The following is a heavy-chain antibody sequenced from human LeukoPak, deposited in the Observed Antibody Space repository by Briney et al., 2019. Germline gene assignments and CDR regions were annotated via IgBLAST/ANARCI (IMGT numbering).Heavy chain of an antibody. CDR1: GGSISSYY. Sequence: SETLSLTCIVSGGSISSYYWSWIRQPPGKGLEWIGYIYYSGSTNYNPSLKSRVTISVDTSKNQFSLKLSSVTAADTAVYYCARIATRSSWSLDYWGQGTLVTVSS. V-gene: IGHV4-59*08. CDR3: ARIATRSSWSLDY. J-gene: IGHJ4*02. D-gene: IGHD6-13*01. CDR2: IYYSGST.